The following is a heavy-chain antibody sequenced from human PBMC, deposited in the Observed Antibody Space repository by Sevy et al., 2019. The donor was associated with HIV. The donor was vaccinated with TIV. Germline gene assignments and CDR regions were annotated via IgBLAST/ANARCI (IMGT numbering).Heavy chain of an antibody. J-gene: IGHJ4*02. CDR2: ISYDGSNK. CDR1: GFTFSSYA. Sequence: GGSLRLSCAASGFTFSSYAMHWVRQAPGKGLEWVAVISYDGSNKYYADSVKGRFTISRDNSKNTLYLQTNSLRAEDTAVYYCARDPVVRGSGWPIFDYWGQGTLVTVSS. V-gene: IGHV3-30-3*01. CDR3: ARDPVVRGSGWPIFDY. D-gene: IGHD3-10*01.